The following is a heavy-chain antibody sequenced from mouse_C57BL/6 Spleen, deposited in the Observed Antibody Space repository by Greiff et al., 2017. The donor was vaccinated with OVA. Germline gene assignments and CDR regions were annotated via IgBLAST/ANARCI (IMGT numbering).Heavy chain of an antibody. CDR2: IKPNNGGT. D-gene: IGHD5-1*01. V-gene: IGHV1-18*01. Sequence: EVQLQESGPELVKPGASVKIPCTASGYTFTDYNMDWVKQSHGKSLEWIGDIKPNNGGTIYNQKFKGKATLTVDKSSSTAYMEFRSLTSEDTAVYYCARVPYYAMDYWGQGTSVTVSS. J-gene: IGHJ4*01. CDR1: GYTFTDYN. CDR3: ARVPYYAMDY.